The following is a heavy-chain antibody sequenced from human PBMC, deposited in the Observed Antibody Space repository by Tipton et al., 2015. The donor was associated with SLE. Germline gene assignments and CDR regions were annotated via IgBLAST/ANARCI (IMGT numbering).Heavy chain of an antibody. D-gene: IGHD1-1*01. J-gene: IGHJ4*02. Sequence: TLSLTCTVSGASIGGGDYLWSWIRHLPGKGLEWIGYIYYNGSSYNNPSLKSRLVLSVDTSENHFSLRLRSVTAADTAIYYCARMALDESSPIYFDYWVRGTLVNVSS. CDR3: ARMALDESSPIYFDY. CDR1: GASIGGGDYL. V-gene: IGHV4-31*03. CDR2: IYYNGSS.